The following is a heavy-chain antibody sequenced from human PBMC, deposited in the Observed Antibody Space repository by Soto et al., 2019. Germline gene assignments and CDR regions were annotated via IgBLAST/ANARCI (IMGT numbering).Heavy chain of an antibody. Sequence: QVQLVESGGGVVQPGRSLRLSCAASGFTFSSYGMHWVCQAPGKGLEWVAVIWYDGSNKYYADSVKGRFTISRDNSKNTLYLQMNSLRAEDTAVYYCARDQEDVVVVAAYAFDIWGQGTMVTVSS. CDR1: GFTFSSYG. CDR2: IWYDGSNK. D-gene: IGHD2-15*01. CDR3: ARDQEDVVVVAAYAFDI. V-gene: IGHV3-33*01. J-gene: IGHJ3*02.